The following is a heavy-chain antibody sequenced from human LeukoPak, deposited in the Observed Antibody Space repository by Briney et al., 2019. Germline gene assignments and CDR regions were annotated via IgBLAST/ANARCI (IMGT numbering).Heavy chain of an antibody. CDR3: ATPAAGPGAEYSLY. CDR1: GFTFSSYA. CDR2: ISGSGGST. J-gene: IGHJ1*01. D-gene: IGHD6-13*01. Sequence: GGSLRLSCAASGFTFSSYAMSWVRQAPGKGLEWVSAISGSGGSTYYADSVKGRFTTSRDNAKNSLDLQMNSLKVEDTAVYYCATPAAGPGAEYSLYWGQGTLVIVS. V-gene: IGHV3-23*01.